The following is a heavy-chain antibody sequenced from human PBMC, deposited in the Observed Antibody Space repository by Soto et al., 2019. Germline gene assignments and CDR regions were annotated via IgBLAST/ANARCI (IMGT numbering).Heavy chain of an antibody. Sequence: GGSLRLSCAASGFTFSSYAMSWVRQAPGKGLEWVSAISGSGGSPYYADSVKGRFTISRDNSKNTLYLQMNSLRAEDTTVYYCSKEMNGISDAFDIWGQGTMVTVSS. CDR1: GFTFSSYA. CDR3: SKEMNGISDAFDI. CDR2: ISGSGGSP. J-gene: IGHJ3*02. D-gene: IGHD1-26*01. V-gene: IGHV3-23*01.